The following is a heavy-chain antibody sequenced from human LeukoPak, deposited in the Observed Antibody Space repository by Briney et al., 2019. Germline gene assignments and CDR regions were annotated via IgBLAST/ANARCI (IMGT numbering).Heavy chain of an antibody. CDR1: GGSMSNYY. D-gene: IGHD3-10*01. V-gene: IGHV4-59*01. CDR3: SRERVEIWFGEDNHYGIDV. Sequence: SETLSLTCTVSGGSMSNYYCCWIRQSPGKRLEWIGYIHYSGSTNYNPSHKSLVTISSDSSKTQFSLKLSYLTSATTAVYYWSRERVEIWFGEDNHYGIDVWGKGTTVTGSS. J-gene: IGHJ6*04. CDR2: IHYSGST.